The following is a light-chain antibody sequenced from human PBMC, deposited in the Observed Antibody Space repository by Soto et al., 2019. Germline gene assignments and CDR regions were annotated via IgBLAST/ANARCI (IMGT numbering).Light chain of an antibody. J-gene: IGKJ3*01. CDR2: GAS. Sequence: EIVMTQSPTTLSVSPGERATLSCRASQIVSSNLDWYQQKPGQAPRLLIYGASTRATGIPARFSGSGSGTEFTLTISSLQYEDFAVYYCQQYNNWTPVTFGPGTKVDIK. CDR3: QQYNNWTPVT. CDR1: QIVSSN. V-gene: IGKV3D-15*01.